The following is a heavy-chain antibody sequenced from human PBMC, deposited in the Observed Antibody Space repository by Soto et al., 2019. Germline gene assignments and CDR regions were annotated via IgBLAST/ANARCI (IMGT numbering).Heavy chain of an antibody. CDR1: GFTFSDYY. CDR3: AGYYDFWSGYFTDY. J-gene: IGHJ4*02. V-gene: IGHV3-11*01. CDR2: ISSSGSTI. Sequence: GGSLRLSCAASGFTFSDYYMSWIRQAPGKGLEWVSYISSSGSTIYYADSVKGRFTISRDNAKNSLYLQMNSLRAEDTAVYYCAGYYDFWSGYFTDYWGQGTLVTVSS. D-gene: IGHD3-3*01.